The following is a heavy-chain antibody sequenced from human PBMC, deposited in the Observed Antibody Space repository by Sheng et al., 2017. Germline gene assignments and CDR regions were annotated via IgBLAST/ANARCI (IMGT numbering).Heavy chain of an antibody. D-gene: IGHD3-10*01. J-gene: IGHJ4*02. CDR1: GFTFDDYA. Sequence: EVQLVESGGGLVQPGRSLRLSCAASGFTFDDYAMHWVRQAPGKGLEWVSGISWNSGSIGYVDSVKGRFTISRDNAKNSLYLQMNSLRAEDTALYYCAKDIRYYYGSGSYFDYWGQGTLVTVSS. CDR3: AKDIRYYYGSGSYFDY. CDR2: ISWNSGSI. V-gene: IGHV3-9*01.